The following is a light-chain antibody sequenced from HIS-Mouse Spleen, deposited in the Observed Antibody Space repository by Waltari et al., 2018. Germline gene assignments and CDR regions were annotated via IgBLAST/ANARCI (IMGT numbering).Light chain of an antibody. CDR1: SSDVGGYNY. CDR3: SSYTSSSFNVV. Sequence: QSALTQPASVSGSPGQSITISCTGTSSDVGGYNYVSWYQQHPGKASKLMIYDVSNRPSGVSNRFSGSKSGNTASLTISGLQAEDEADYYCSSYTSSSFNVVFGGGTKLTVL. CDR2: DVS. V-gene: IGLV2-14*03. J-gene: IGLJ2*01.